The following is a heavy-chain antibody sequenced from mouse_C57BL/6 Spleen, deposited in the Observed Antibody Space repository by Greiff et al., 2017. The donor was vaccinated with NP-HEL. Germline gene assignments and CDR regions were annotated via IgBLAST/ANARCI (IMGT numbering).Heavy chain of an antibody. CDR3: VRGYYGSSRYFDV. D-gene: IGHD1-1*01. CDR2: IRSKSNNYAT. CDR1: GFSFNTYA. Sequence: DVMLVESGGGLVQPKGSLKLSCAASGFSFNTYAMNWVRQAPGKGLEWVARIRSKSNNYATYYADSVKDRFTISRDDSESMLYLQMNNLKTEDTAMYYCVRGYYGSSRYFDVWGTGTTVTVSS. J-gene: IGHJ1*03. V-gene: IGHV10-1*01.